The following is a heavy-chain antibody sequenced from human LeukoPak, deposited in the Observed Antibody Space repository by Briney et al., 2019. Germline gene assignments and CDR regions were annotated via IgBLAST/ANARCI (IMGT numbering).Heavy chain of an antibody. CDR3: ARPFDNSGFYY. Sequence: GGSLKISCKGSGYSLSSSWIGWVRQMPGKGLEWMAIIFPPDSDIRYSPSFQGQVTISVDKSINTTYLQWNSLRASDTAMYYCARPFDNSGFYYWGQGTLVTVSS. CDR1: GYSLSSSW. D-gene: IGHD3-22*01. CDR2: IFPPDSDI. J-gene: IGHJ4*02. V-gene: IGHV5-51*01.